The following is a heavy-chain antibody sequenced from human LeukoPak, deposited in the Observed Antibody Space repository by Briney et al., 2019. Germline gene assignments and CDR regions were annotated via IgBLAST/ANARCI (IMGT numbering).Heavy chain of an antibody. CDR3: AKHYYGSGSQKYYFDY. V-gene: IGHV3-30*02. CDR2: VRNDGSDK. J-gene: IGHJ4*02. Sequence: GGSLRFSCAASGFFFGDYGMHWVRRAPGKRLEWVTMVRNDGSDKYYADSVKGRFTISRDNSKNTLYLQMNSLRPEDTAVYYCAKHYYGSGSQKYYFDYWGQGTLVTVSS. CDR1: GFFFGDYG. D-gene: IGHD3-10*01.